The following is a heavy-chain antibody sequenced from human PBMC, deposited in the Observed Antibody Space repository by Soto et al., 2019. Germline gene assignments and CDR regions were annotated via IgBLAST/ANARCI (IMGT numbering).Heavy chain of an antibody. CDR1: GYTFTGYY. J-gene: IGHJ6*02. D-gene: IGHD3-3*01. CDR3: ARDIYDFWSGYYGTGDYYYGMDV. CDR2: INPNSGGT. V-gene: IGHV1-2*04. Sequence: ASVKVSCKASGYTFTGYYMHWVRQAPGQGLEWMGWINPNSGGTNYAQKFQGWVTMTRDTSISTAYMELSRLRSDDTAVYYCARDIYDFWSGYYGTGDYYYGMDVWGQGTTVTVSS.